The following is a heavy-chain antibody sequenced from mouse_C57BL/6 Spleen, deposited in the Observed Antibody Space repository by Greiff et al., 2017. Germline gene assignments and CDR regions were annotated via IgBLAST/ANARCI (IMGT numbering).Heavy chain of an antibody. CDR1: GYTFTDYY. CDR2: INPNNGGT. V-gene: IGHV1-26*01. CDR3: ARGAGPWPFAY. Sequence: EVQLQQSGPELVKPGASVKISCKASGYTFTDYYMNWVKQSHGKSLEWIGDINPNNGGTSYNQKFKGKATLTVDKSSSTAYMELRSLTSEDSAVYYCARGAGPWPFAYWGQGTLVTVSA. J-gene: IGHJ3*01.